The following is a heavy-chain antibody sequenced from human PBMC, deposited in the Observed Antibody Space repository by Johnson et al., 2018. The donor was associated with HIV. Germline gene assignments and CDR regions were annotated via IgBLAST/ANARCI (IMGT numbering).Heavy chain of an antibody. CDR1: GFTFSSYG. J-gene: IGHJ3*02. V-gene: IGHV3-30*18. Sequence: QVRLVESGGGVVQPGRSLRLSCAASGFTFSSYGMHWVRQAPGKGLEWVAVISYDGSNKYYTDSVKGRFTISRDNSKNTLYLQMNSLRAEDTAVYYCAKDGMGGNYWYAFDIWGQGTMVTVSS. CDR3: AKDGMGGNYWYAFDI. CDR2: ISYDGSNK. D-gene: IGHD1-26*01.